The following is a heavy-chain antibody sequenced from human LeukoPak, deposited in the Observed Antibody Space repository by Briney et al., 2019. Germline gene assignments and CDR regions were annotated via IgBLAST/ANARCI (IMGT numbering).Heavy chain of an antibody. CDR1: GFTFSNYW. Sequence: GGSLRLSCAASGFTFSNYWMTWVRQAPGKGLEGVAHIKEDGGEKYHVDPVKGRFTISRDNATTSLYLQMNSLRAEDTAMYYCVRDRGYCSGGTCYALWDYWGQGTLVTVSS. D-gene: IGHD2-15*01. J-gene: IGHJ4*02. V-gene: IGHV3-7*01. CDR2: IKEDGGEK. CDR3: VRDRGYCSGGTCYALWDY.